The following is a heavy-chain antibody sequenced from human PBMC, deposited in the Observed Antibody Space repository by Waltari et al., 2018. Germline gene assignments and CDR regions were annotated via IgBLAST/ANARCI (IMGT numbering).Heavy chain of an antibody. CDR1: GFTFSSYW. J-gene: IGHJ4*02. CDR2: IKQDGSEK. CDR3: ARDGPYYYGSGSFFDY. Sequence: EVQLVESGGGLVQPGGSLRLSCAASGFTFSSYWMSWVRQAPGKGLEWVANIKQDGSEKDYVDSVKGRFTISRDNAKNSLYLQMNSLRAEDTAVDYCARDGPYYYGSGSFFDYWGQGTLVTVSS. V-gene: IGHV3-7*01. D-gene: IGHD3-10*01.